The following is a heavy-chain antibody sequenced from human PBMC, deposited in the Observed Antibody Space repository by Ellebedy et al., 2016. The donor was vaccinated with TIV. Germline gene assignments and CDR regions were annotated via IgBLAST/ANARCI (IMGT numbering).Heavy chain of an antibody. D-gene: IGHD4-23*01. V-gene: IGHV1-69*06. Sequence: ASVKVSCKASGGTFSSYAISWVRQAPGQGLEWMGGIIPIFGTANYAQKFQGRVTMTEDTSTDTAYMELSSLRSEDTAVYYCARVDGGLRGAFDIWGQGTMVTVSS. CDR1: GGTFSSYA. CDR3: ARVDGGLRGAFDI. J-gene: IGHJ3*02. CDR2: IIPIFGTA.